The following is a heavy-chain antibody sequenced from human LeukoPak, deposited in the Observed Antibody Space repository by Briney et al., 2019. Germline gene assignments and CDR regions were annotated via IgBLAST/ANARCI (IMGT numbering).Heavy chain of an antibody. CDR3: ARGGWLPDY. V-gene: IGHV3-7*01. CDR1: GFTFSRYW. CDR2: IKQDGSEK. D-gene: IGHD3-22*01. J-gene: IGHJ4*02. Sequence: GGSLRLSCAASGFTFSRYWMSWVRQAPGKGLEWVANIKQDGSEKYYVDSVKGRFTIPRDNAKNSLYLQMNSLRAGDTAVYYCARGGWLPDYWGQGTLVTVSS.